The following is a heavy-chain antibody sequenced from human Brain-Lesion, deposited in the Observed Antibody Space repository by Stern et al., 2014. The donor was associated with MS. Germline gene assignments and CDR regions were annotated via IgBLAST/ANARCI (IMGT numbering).Heavy chain of an antibody. CDR1: GGSISSGGYY. D-gene: IGHD2-2*01. Sequence: QVQLQESGPGLVKPSQTLSLSCTVSGGSISSGGYYWSWIRQPAGKGLEWIGRIFNSGSTRYNPSLKSRVTISIDTPKTQFPLRLTPMTAADTAVYYCARGRVVPGFQYYATDVWGQGTTVIVSS. CDR2: IFNSGST. V-gene: IGHV4-61*02. J-gene: IGHJ6*02. CDR3: ARGRVVPGFQYYATDV.